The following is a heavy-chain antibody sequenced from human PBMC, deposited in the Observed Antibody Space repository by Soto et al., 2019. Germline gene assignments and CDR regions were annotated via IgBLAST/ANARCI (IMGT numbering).Heavy chain of an antibody. CDR1: GYSFTRYL. J-gene: IGHJ6*03. Sequence: HGESLNLSCMGSGYSFTRYLIGWVRQMPGKGLEWMGIIYPGDSDTRYSPSFQGQVTISADKSISTAYLQWSSLKASDTAMYYCARHRGRSSGWYLYYYYMDVWGKGTTVTVSS. D-gene: IGHD6-19*01. CDR3: ARHRGRSSGWYLYYYYMDV. CDR2: IYPGDSDT. V-gene: IGHV5-51*01.